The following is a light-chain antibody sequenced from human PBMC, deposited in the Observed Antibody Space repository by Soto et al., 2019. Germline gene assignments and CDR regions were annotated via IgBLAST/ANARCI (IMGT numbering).Light chain of an antibody. Sequence: VLTQPPSVSGAPGQRVTISCTGSNSNIGAGYDVHWYQQLPGTAPKLLIYGNSNRPSGVPDRFSGSKSGTSASLTITGLQAEDEADYYCQSYGDSLSGYVFGTGTEVTVL. J-gene: IGLJ1*01. CDR1: NSNIGAGYD. CDR2: GNS. CDR3: QSYGDSLSGYV. V-gene: IGLV1-40*01.